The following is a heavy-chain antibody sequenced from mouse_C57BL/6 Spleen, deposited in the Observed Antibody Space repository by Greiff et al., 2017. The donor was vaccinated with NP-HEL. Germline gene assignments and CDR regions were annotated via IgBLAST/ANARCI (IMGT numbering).Heavy chain of an antibody. D-gene: IGHD1-1*01. V-gene: IGHV1-78*01. CDR2: IYPRDGST. Sequence: QVQLQQSDAELVKPGASVKISCKVSGYTFTDYTIHWMKQRPEQGLEWIGYIYPRDGSTKYNEKFKGKATLTVDQSSSTAYMQLNSLTSEDSAVSFCARSGFVYYGYYYAMDYWGQGTSVTVSS. CDR3: ARSGFVYYGYYYAMDY. J-gene: IGHJ4*01. CDR1: GYTFTDYT.